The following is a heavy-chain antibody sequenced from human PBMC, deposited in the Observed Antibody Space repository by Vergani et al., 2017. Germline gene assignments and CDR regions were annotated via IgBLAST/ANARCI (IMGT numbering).Heavy chain of an antibody. CDR3: AEPHFPLY. J-gene: IGHJ4*02. D-gene: IGHD1-14*01. CDR2: ISYDGSNK. CDR1: GFTFSSYA. V-gene: IGHV3-30-3*01. Sequence: QVQLVESGGGVVQPGRSLRLSCAASGFTFSSYAMHWVRQAPGKGLEWVAVISYDGSNKYYADSVKGRFTISRDNSKNTLYLQMNSLRAEDTAVYYCAEPHFPLYGGQGTLVTVSS.